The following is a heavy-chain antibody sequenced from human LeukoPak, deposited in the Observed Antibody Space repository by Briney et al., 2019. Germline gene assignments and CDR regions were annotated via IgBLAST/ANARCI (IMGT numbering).Heavy chain of an antibody. J-gene: IGHJ4*02. D-gene: IGHD5-12*01. V-gene: IGHV4-34*01. CDR3: ARNPPRNPRGYSWEYFDY. Sequence: SETLSLTCAVYGGSFSGYYWSWIRQPPGKGLEWIGEINHSGSTNYNPSLKSRVTISVDTSKNQFSLKLSSVTAADTAVYYCARNPPRNPRGYSWEYFDYWGQGTLVTVSS. CDR2: INHSGST. CDR1: GGSFSGYY.